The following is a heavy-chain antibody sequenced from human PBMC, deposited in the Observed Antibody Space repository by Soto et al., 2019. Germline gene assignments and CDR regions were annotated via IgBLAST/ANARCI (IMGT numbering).Heavy chain of an antibody. J-gene: IGHJ5*02. V-gene: IGHV4-34*01. Sequence: PSETLSLTCAVYGGSFSGYYWGWIRQPPGKGLEWIGEINHSGSTNYNPSLKSRVTISVDTSKNQFSLKLSSVTAADKAVYYCARGSGGYYSERVWFDPWGHGTLVTVSS. D-gene: IGHD3-22*01. CDR3: ARGSGGYYSERVWFDP. CDR1: GGSFSGYY. CDR2: INHSGST.